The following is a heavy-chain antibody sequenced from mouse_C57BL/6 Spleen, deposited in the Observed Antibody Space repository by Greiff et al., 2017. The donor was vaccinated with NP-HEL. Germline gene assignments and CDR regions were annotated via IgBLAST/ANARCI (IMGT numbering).Heavy chain of an antibody. J-gene: IGHJ1*03. Sequence: EVMLVESEGGLVQPGSSMKLSCTASGFTFSDYYMAWVRQVPEKGLEWVANINYDGSSTYYLDSLKSRFIISRDNAKNILYLQMSSLKSEDTATYYCARERLEWYFDVWGTGTTVTVSS. V-gene: IGHV5-16*01. CDR2: INYDGSST. CDR1: GFTFSDYY. CDR3: ARERLEWYFDV.